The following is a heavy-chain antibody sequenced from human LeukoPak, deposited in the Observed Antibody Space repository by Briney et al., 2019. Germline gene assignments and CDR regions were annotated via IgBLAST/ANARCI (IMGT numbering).Heavy chain of an antibody. CDR3: AKDMGPYGGNSLDY. CDR2: IWYDGSNK. CDR1: GFTFSSYG. Sequence: GGSLRLSCAASGFTFSSYGMHWVRQAPGKGLEWVAVIWYDGSNKYYADSVKGRFTISRDNAKNSLYLQMNSLRAEDMALYYCAKDMGPYGGNSLDYWGQGTLVTVSS. J-gene: IGHJ4*02. D-gene: IGHD4-23*01. V-gene: IGHV3-33*03.